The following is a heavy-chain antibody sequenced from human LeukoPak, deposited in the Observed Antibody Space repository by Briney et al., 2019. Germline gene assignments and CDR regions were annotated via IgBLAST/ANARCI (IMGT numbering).Heavy chain of an antibody. CDR1: GYTFSSYY. CDR2: INPSGGST. V-gene: IGHV1-46*01. CDR3: ARVTAYYDFWSGYYPLDY. Sequence: ASVKVSCKASGYTFSSYYMHWVRQAPVQGLEWMGIINPSGGSTSYAQKFQGRVTMTRDTSTSTVYMELSSLRSEDTAVYYCARVTAYYDFWSGYYPLDYWGQGTLVTVSS. D-gene: IGHD3-3*01. J-gene: IGHJ4*02.